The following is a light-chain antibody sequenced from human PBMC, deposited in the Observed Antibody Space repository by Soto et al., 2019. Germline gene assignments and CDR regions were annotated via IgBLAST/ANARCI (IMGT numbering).Light chain of an antibody. Sequence: DIQMTQSPSTLXAXVXXXVXXXCLASQSISSWLAWYQQKPGKAPNLLIYDASSLESGVPSRFSGSGSGTEFTLTISSLQPDDFATYYCQRYNSYSRTFGQGTKVDI. CDR2: DAS. J-gene: IGKJ1*01. CDR1: QSISSW. CDR3: QRYNSYSRT. V-gene: IGKV1-5*01.